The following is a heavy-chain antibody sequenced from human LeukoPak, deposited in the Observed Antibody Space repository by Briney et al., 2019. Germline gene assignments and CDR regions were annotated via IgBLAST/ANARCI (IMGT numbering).Heavy chain of an antibody. D-gene: IGHD6-13*01. V-gene: IGHV3-74*01. CDR1: GFTFSRYW. J-gene: IGHJ5*02. CDR3: AKDSDELIAAAYNWFDP. Sequence: SGGSLRLSCAASGFTFSRYWMHWVRQAPGKGLVWVSRINSDGSSTSYADSVKGRFTISRDNAKNSLYLQMNSLRADDTAIYYCAKDSDELIAAAYNWFDPWGQGTLVTVSS. CDR2: INSDGSST.